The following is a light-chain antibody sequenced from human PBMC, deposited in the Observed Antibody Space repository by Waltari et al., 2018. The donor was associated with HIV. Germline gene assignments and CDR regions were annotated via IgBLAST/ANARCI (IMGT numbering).Light chain of an antibody. Sequence: EIVMTQSPGTLSVSPGERATLSCRASQSISNNLAWYQQRPGQAPRLLIFGASTRATGIPARFSGSGSGTEFSLTISSLQSEDFAIYYCQQYNNWPPEDTFGQGTKLEIK. J-gene: IGKJ2*01. V-gene: IGKV3-15*01. CDR2: GAS. CDR3: QQYNNWPPEDT. CDR1: QSISNN.